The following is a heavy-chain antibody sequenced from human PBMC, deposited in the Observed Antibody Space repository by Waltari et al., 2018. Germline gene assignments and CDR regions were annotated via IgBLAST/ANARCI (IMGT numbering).Heavy chain of an antibody. CDR2: ISGSGGST. J-gene: IGHJ6*02. CDR1: GGTFSSYA. V-gene: IGHV3-23*04. D-gene: IGHD5-12*01. Sequence: VQLVQSGAEVKKPGSSVKVSCKASGGTFSSYAISWVRQAPGQGLEWVSAISGSGGSTYYTDSVKGRFTISRDNSKNTLYLQMNSLRAEDTAVYYCANWHSGYDYGVWGQGTTVTVSS. CDR3: ANWHSGYDYGV.